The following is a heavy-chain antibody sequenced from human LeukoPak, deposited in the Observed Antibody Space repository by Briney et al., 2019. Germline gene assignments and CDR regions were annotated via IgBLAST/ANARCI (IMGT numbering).Heavy chain of an antibody. V-gene: IGHV1-8*01. J-gene: IGHJ6*02. Sequence: ASVKVSCKASGHTFTSYDINWVRQATGQGLEWMGWMNPNSGNTGYAQKFQGRVTMTRNTSISTAYMELSSLRSEDTAVYYCARSAPYCSGGSCYSPDYYYYYGMDVWGQGTTVTVSS. CDR3: ARSAPYCSGGSCYSPDYYYYYGMDV. CDR2: MNPNSGNT. D-gene: IGHD2-15*01. CDR1: GHTFTSYD.